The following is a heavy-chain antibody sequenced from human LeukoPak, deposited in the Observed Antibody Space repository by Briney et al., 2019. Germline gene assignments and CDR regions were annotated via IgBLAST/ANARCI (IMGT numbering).Heavy chain of an antibody. CDR1: VGTFSSYA. CDR2: IIPIFGTA. J-gene: IGHJ4*02. Sequence: SVKVSCKASVGTFSSYAISWVRQAPAQGLEWMGGIIPIFGTANYAQKFQGRVTITADESTSTAYMELSSLRSEDTAVYYCASRRTSSSFYFDYWGQGTLVTVSS. V-gene: IGHV1-69*13. D-gene: IGHD2-2*01. CDR3: ASRRTSSSFYFDY.